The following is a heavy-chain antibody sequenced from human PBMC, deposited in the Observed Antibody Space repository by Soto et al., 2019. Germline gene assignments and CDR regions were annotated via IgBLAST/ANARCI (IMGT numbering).Heavy chain of an antibody. CDR2: INHSGRT. Sequence: QVQLQQWGTGLLKPSETLSLTCGVYGESFGYYYWSWIRQPPGKGLEWIGEINHSGRTKYESSLKMRVTISIDTSKTQSSLKLTSMTAADTAVYYSATWDYDFRDAFDIWGQGTMVTVSS. CDR3: ATWDYDFRDAFDI. D-gene: IGHD3-3*01. J-gene: IGHJ3*02. V-gene: IGHV4-34*01. CDR1: GESFGYYY.